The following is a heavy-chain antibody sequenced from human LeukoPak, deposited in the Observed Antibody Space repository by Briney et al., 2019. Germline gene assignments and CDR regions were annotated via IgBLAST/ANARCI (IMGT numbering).Heavy chain of an antibody. CDR1: GGSISSYY. D-gene: IGHD3-10*01. CDR2: IYYSGST. CDR3: ARDSDYYYGMDV. J-gene: IGHJ6*02. V-gene: IGHV4-59*01. Sequence: ETLSLTCPVSGGSISSYYWSWIRQPPGKGLEWIGYIYYSGSTNYNPSLKSRVTISVDTSKNQFSLKLSSVTAADTAVYYCARDSDYYYGMDVWGQGTTVTASS.